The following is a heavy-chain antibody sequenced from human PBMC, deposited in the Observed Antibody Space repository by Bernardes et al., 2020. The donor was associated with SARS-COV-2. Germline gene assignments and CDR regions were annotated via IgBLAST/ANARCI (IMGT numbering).Heavy chain of an antibody. Sequence: GGSLRLSCAASGFTFSSFNMNWVRQAPGRGLEWVSSISSSSYIDYADSVRGRFTVSRDNAKNSLYLQMNSLRAEDTAVYYCAREGFPHFGDSHGLWGQGTLVTVSS. J-gene: IGHJ4*02. CDR3: AREGFPHFGDSHGL. D-gene: IGHD2-21*01. V-gene: IGHV3-21*01. CDR2: ISSSSYI. CDR1: GFTFSSFN.